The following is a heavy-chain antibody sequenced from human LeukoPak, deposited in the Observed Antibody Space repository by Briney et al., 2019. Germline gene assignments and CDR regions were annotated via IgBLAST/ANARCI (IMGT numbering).Heavy chain of an antibody. CDR2: INHSGST. J-gene: IGHJ5*02. V-gene: IGHV4-34*01. CDR1: GGSFSDYC. Sequence: SETLSLTCAVYGGSFSDYCWTWIRQPPGKGLEWIGEINHSGSTNHNPSLTSRVTISVETSKNQFSLNLSSVTAADTAVFYCASGRGRYGSGSYYGGGWFDPWGQGTLVTVSS. CDR3: ASGRGRYGSGSYYGGGWFDP. D-gene: IGHD3-10*01.